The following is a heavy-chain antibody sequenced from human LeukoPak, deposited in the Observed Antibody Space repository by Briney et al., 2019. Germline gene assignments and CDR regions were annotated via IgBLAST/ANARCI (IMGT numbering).Heavy chain of an antibody. CDR3: ARLDSCGADSCIDS. D-gene: IGHD2-21*01. Sequence: SETLSLTCSVSGSSITGFHWGWIRQPPGKGLEWIGYIQASGTTKHNPSLKSRVTISIDTSKAQFSLNVNSVSAADTAVYYCARLDSCGADSCIDSWGQGNLVTVSS. J-gene: IGHJ4*02. CDR2: IQASGTT. CDR1: GSSITGFH. V-gene: IGHV4-59*01.